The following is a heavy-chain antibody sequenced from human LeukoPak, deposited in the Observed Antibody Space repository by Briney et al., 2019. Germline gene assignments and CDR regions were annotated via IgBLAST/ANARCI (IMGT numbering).Heavy chain of an antibody. V-gene: IGHV4-34*01. J-gene: IGHJ4*02. CDR3: ASMAMGTFDY. Sequence: PSETLSLTCAVYGGSFSGYYWGWIRQPPGKGLEWIGEITHSGSTNYNPSLKSRVTISVDTSKNQFSLKLSSVTAADTAVYYCASMAMGTFDYWGQGTLVTVSS. D-gene: IGHD5-18*01. CDR2: ITHSGST. CDR1: GGSFSGYY.